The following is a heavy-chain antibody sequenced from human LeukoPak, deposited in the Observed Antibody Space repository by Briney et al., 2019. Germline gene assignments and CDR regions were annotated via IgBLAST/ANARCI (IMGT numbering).Heavy chain of an antibody. V-gene: IGHV3-7*01. CDR3: ARLQWLVPFDY. D-gene: IGHD6-19*01. Sequence: PGGSLRLSCVASGFTFNTYAMTWVRQAPGKGLEWVANIKQDGSEKYYVDSVKGRFTISRDNAKNSLYLQMNSLRAEDTAVYYCARLQWLVPFDYWGQGTLVTVSS. J-gene: IGHJ4*02. CDR1: GFTFNTYA. CDR2: IKQDGSEK.